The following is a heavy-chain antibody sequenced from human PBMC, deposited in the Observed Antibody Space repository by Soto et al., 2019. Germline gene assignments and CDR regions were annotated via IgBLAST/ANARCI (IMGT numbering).Heavy chain of an antibody. Sequence: GGSLRLSCAASGFTVSSNYMSWVRQAPGKGLEWVSVIYSGGSTYYADSVKGRFTISRDNSKNTLYLQMNSLRAEDTAVYYCATNRLRGVLRFLEWFHFDYWGQGTLVTVSS. CDR3: ATNRLRGVLRFLEWFHFDY. V-gene: IGHV3-66*01. CDR1: GFTVSSNY. CDR2: IYSGGST. D-gene: IGHD3-3*01. J-gene: IGHJ4*02.